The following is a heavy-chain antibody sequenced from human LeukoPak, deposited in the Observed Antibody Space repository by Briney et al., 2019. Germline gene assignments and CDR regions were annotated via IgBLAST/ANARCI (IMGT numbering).Heavy chain of an antibody. D-gene: IGHD3-9*01. Sequence: GGSLRLSCAASGFTFRSYGMHWVRQAPGKGLERAAVISFDGSDKYFADSVRGRFTISRDNSKNTLYLQMNSLRAEDTAVYYCAKSSPILRYFDWLSGMDYWGQGNLVTVSS. CDR2: ISFDGSDK. CDR1: GFTFRSYG. CDR3: AKSSPILRYFDWLSGMDY. J-gene: IGHJ4*02. V-gene: IGHV3-30*18.